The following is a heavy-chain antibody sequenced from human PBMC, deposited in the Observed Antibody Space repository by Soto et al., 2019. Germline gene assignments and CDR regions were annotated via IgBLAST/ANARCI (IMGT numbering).Heavy chain of an antibody. D-gene: IGHD3-22*01. CDR1: GYTFTSYA. CDR2: INAGNGNT. J-gene: IGHJ4*02. V-gene: IGHV1-3*01. CDR3: ARPNSSGYYFLPHFDY. Sequence: ASVKVSCKASGYTFTSYAMHWVRQAPGQRLEWMGWINAGNGNTKYSQKFQGRVTITRDTSASTAYMELSSLRSEDTAVYYCARPNSSGYYFLPHFDYWGQGTLVTVSS.